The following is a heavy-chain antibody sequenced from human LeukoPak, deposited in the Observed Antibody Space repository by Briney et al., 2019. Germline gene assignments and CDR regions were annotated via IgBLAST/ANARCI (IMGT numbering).Heavy chain of an antibody. Sequence: GSLRLSCAVSGFTFSGYSMNWVRQAPGKGLGGVSDISIGSSTIYYADSVKGRFTISRDNAKNSLYLQMNSLRDEDTAVYYCARGISGQLVPHNWFDPWGQGTLVSVSS. CDR1: GFTFSGYS. D-gene: IGHD6-13*01. J-gene: IGHJ5*02. CDR2: ISIGSSTI. CDR3: ARGISGQLVPHNWFDP. V-gene: IGHV3-48*02.